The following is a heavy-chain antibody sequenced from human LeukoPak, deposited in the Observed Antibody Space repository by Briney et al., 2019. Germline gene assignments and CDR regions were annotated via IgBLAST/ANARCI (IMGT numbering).Heavy chain of an antibody. V-gene: IGHV4-39*01. J-gene: IGHJ4*02. CDR2: IYYTGSN. CDR1: GGSINSGTDY. D-gene: IGHD2-2*03. Sequence: PSETLSLTCTVSGGSINSGTDYWGWIRQPPGKGLEWIGSIYYTGSNYYNPSLKSRVIISVDTSKNQFSLKLSSATAADTAVYYCARGRGYCSSSSCYDWRFFDYWGQGTLVTVSS. CDR3: ARGRGYCSSSSCYDWRFFDY.